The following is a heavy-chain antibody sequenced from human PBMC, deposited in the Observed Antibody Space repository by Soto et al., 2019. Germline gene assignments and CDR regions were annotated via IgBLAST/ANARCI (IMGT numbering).Heavy chain of an antibody. CDR2: IYYSGST. J-gene: IGHJ4*02. D-gene: IGHD3-10*01. V-gene: IGHV4-31*03. CDR1: GGSISSGGYY. Sequence: SETLSLTYTVSGGSISSGGYYWSWIRQHPGKGLEWIGYIYYSGSTYYNPSLKSRVTISVDTSKNQFSLKLSSVTAADTAVYYCARVPYGSGSAGSGWYFDYWGQGTLVTVSS. CDR3: ARVPYGSGSAGSGWYFDY.